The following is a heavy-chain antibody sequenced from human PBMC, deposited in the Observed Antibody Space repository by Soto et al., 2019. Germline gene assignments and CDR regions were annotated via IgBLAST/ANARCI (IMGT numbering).Heavy chain of an antibody. V-gene: IGHV4-59*08. CDR1: YASINNYH. Sequence: QVQLQESGPGLLKPSETLSLTCTVSYASINNYHWTWIRQTPGKGLEWIAYIYYTGTTNFNPSLKSRVTISTDTSKNQFSLNLRSVTASDTAVYYCATLRGLGEVSPYFDYWGQGRMVTVSS. CDR2: IYYTGTT. D-gene: IGHD3-10*01. CDR3: ATLRGLGEVSPYFDY. J-gene: IGHJ4*02.